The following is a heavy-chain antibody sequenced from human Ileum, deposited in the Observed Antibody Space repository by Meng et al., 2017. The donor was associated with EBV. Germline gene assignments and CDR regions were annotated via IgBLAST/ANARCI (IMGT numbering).Heavy chain of an antibody. CDR1: GGSRNYYY. CDR2: YYYSGST. CDR3: ARGGWSLDY. Sequence: QEAPPGLGPRPVKPSETLSLTRTFFGGSRNYYYWSWIRPRPGKGMEWNWYYYYSGSTNSNPPLQGRVTISTAKFKNQFSLNPGSVAAADTVVYYCARGGWSLDYWGQGTLVTVSS. D-gene: IGHD2-15*01. V-gene: IGHV4-59*08. J-gene: IGHJ4*02.